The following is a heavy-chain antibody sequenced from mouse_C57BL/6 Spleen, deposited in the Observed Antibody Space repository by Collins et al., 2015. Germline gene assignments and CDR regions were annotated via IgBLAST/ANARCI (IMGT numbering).Heavy chain of an antibody. CDR3: ARYDGYDYAMDY. CDR2: IYPYNGGT. V-gene: IGHV1S29*02. D-gene: IGHD2-3*01. CDR1: GYTFTDYN. Sequence: EVQLQQSGPELVKPGASVKISCKASGYTFTDYNMHWVKQSHGKSLEWIGYIYPYNGGTGYNQKFKSKATLTVDNSSSTAYMELRSLTSEDSAVYYCARYDGYDYAMDYWGQGTSVTVSS. J-gene: IGHJ4*01.